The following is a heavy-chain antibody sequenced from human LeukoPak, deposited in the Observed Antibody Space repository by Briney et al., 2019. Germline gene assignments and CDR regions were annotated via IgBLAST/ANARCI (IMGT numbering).Heavy chain of an antibody. CDR2: ISNSGST. Sequence: SETLSLTCTVSGGSISSSSHYWGWIRQPPGKGLEWIGSISNSGSTYYNPSLKSRVTISVDTSKNQFSLKLSSVTAADTAVYYCARGSSIVLRFLEWFPRHTRKPFDYWGQGTLVTVSS. V-gene: IGHV4-39*01. CDR1: GGSISSSSHY. J-gene: IGHJ4*02. CDR3: ARGSSIVLRFLEWFPRHTRKPFDY. D-gene: IGHD3-3*01.